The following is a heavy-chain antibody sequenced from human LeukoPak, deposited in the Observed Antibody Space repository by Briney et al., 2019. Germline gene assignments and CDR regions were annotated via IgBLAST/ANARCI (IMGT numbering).Heavy chain of an antibody. J-gene: IGHJ5*02. CDR2: IYYSGST. V-gene: IGHV4-39*07. Sequence: SETLSLTCTVSGDSISSSSYYWGWIRQPPGKGLEWIGSIYYSGSTYYNPSLKSRVTISVDTSKNQFSLKLSSVTAADTAVYYCARRVTTGYNWFDPWGQGTLVTVSS. CDR3: ARRVTTGYNWFDP. D-gene: IGHD4-17*01. CDR1: GDSISSSSYY.